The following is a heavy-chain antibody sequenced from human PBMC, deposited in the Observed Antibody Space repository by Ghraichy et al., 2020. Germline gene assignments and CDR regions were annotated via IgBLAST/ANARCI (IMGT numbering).Heavy chain of an antibody. Sequence: GESLNISCAASGFTFSSYSMNWVRQAPGKGLEWVSSISSSSSYIYYADSVKGRFTISRDNAKNSLYLQMNSLRAEDTAVYYCARDMRVGATVGGQGTLVTVSS. CDR1: GFTFSSYS. J-gene: IGHJ4*02. CDR3: ARDMRVGATV. D-gene: IGHD1-26*01. V-gene: IGHV3-21*01. CDR2: ISSSSSYI.